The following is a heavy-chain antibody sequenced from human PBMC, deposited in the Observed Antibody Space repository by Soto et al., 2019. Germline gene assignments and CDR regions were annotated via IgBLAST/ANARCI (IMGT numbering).Heavy chain of an antibody. CDR1: GYTFNIYD. CDR2: LNPNSGET. V-gene: IGHV1-2*02. Sequence: QVQLMQSGAEVRKPGASVRLSCKASGYTFNIYDIHWVRQAPGHGLEWMGWLNPNSGETQYAQQFQGRVTMTRDTSINXXYMEMTGLAXXXXXXXSCARQWAVTGXXAXDPWGQG. CDR3: ARQWAVTGXXAXDP. J-gene: IGHJ5*02. D-gene: IGHD1-26*01.